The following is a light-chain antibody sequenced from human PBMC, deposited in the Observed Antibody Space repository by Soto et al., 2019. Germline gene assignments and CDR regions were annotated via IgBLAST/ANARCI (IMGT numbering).Light chain of an antibody. V-gene: IGLV2-8*01. CDR1: SSDIGGYNY. CDR2: EVT. J-gene: IGLJ2*01. Sequence: QSALTQPPSASGSPGQSVAISCTGTSSDIGGYNYVSRYQQHSGKAPKLIIYEVTRRPSGVPDRFSGSKSGSTASLTVSGLHAEDEADYYCASYAGNNVLFGGGTKLTVL. CDR3: ASYAGNNVL.